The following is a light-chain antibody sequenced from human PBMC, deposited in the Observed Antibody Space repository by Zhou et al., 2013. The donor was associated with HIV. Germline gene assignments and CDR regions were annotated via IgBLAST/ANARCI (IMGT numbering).Light chain of an antibody. CDR1: QGIASY. J-gene: IGKJ1*01. Sequence: DIQMTQSPSSLSASVGDRVTITCRASQGIASYLAWYQHRPGKAPKLLIYGASTLQSGVPSRFSGRGSGTEFTLTITSLQPEDIATYYCHNYNSVPTWTFGQGTRVEIK. V-gene: IGKV1-27*01. CDR3: HNYNSVPTWT. CDR2: GAS.